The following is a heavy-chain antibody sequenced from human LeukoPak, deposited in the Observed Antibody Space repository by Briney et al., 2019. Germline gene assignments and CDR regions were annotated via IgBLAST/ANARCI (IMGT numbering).Heavy chain of an antibody. Sequence: PGGSLRLSCAASGFTFSNYNMNWVRQAPGKGLEWISSISSSSIYIYYADSVKGRFTISRDNDKNSLFLQMNSLRVEDTAVYYCVRDMSRESIFDYWGQGTLVIVSS. V-gene: IGHV3-21*01. J-gene: IGHJ4*02. D-gene: IGHD3-16*01. CDR3: VRDMSRESIFDY. CDR2: ISSSSIYI. CDR1: GFTFSNYN.